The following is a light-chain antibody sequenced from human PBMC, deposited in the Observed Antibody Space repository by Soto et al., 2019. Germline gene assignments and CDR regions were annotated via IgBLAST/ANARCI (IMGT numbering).Light chain of an antibody. V-gene: IGKV3-20*01. CDR3: QQYGSSPF. Sequence: EIVLTQSPGTLSLSPGERATLSCRASQTVSSTYLAWYQQKPGQAPRLIIYDASVRATGIPARFSGSGSGTDFTLTISSLEPEDFAVYYCQQYGSSPFFGPGTKVDIK. CDR1: QTVSSTY. J-gene: IGKJ3*01. CDR2: DAS.